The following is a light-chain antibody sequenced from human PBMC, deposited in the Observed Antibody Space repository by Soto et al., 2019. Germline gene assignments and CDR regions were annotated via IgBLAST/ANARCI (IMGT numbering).Light chain of an antibody. CDR1: QSVSSTL. CDR3: KHYGDSSWT. J-gene: IGKJ1*01. V-gene: IGKV3-20*01. CDR2: GVS. Sequence: ELVLTQSPVALSLSSGERATLSCRASQSVSSTLLTWYQQKPGQAPRLLIYGVSSRATGIPDRFSGSGSGTDFTLTISRVGPEVFAVYFCKHYGDSSWTFGKGSRVEIK.